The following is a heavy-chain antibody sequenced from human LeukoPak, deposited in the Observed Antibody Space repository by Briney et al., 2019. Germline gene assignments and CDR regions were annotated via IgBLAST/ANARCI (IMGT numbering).Heavy chain of an antibody. D-gene: IGHD2-2*01. CDR1: GFTFDNYA. CDR3: AKDMGCSSTSCYYYYYYGMGV. V-gene: IGHV3-9*01. J-gene: IGHJ6*02. Sequence: GGSLRLSCAASGFTFDNYAMRSVRHAPGKGLEWVSGISLDGGNIGYADPVKGRFTISRVNAKNSLYLQMNSLRAEDTALYYCAKDMGCSSTSCYYYYYYGMGVWGQGTTVTVSS. CDR2: ISLDGGNI.